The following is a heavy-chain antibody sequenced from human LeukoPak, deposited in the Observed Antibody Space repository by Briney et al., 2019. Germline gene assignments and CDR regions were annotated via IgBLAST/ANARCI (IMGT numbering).Heavy chain of an antibody. CDR2: IGTKSDYM. Sequence: GGSLRLSCAASGFTFDDYGMSWVRQAPGKGLEWISSIGTKSDYMYYADSVKGRFTISRDNAKNSLYLQMNSLRAEDTAIYFCAKDVTAYCGANCYSPMDVWGKGTTVTVSS. V-gene: IGHV3-21*01. CDR1: GFTFDDYG. D-gene: IGHD2-21*02. CDR3: AKDVTAYCGANCYSPMDV. J-gene: IGHJ6*03.